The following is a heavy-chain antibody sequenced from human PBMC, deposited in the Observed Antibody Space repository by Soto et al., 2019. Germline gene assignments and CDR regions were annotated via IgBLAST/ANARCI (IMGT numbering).Heavy chain of an antibody. CDR2: ISHDGRTT. V-gene: IGHV3-30*04. Sequence: QVQLVDSGGDVVQPGTSLRLSCAVTGFSLDTHAFRWVRQAQGKGLEWVAYISHDGRTTAYADSVKGRFTISRDTSKNTLYLQMNSLRLEDTALYYCASVLDYWGQGTLVTVSS. CDR1: GFSLDTHA. J-gene: IGHJ4*02. CDR3: ASVLDY.